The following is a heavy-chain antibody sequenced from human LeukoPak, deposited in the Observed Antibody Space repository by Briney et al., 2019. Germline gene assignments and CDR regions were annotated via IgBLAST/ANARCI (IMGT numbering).Heavy chain of an antibody. D-gene: IGHD1-26*01. CDR2: ISYDGSNK. J-gene: IGHJ4*02. V-gene: IGHV3-30-3*01. CDR1: GFTFSSYA. CDR3: ARDPSWSTSALRPFPYYFDY. Sequence: GGSLRLSCAASGFTFSSYAMHWVRQAPGKGLEWVAVISYDGSNKYYADSVKGRFTISRDNSKNTLYLQMNSLRAEDTAVYYCARDPSWSTSALRPFPYYFDYWGQGTLVTVSS.